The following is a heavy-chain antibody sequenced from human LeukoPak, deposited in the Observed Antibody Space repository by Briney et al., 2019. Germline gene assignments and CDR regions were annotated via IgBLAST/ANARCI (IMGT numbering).Heavy chain of an antibody. CDR3: ARAYYYSSSGDDY. Sequence: PGGSLRLSCAASGFTFSSYWMHWVRHAPGKGLVWVSRISSDGSSTTYADSVKGRFTISRDNAKNMLYLQLNSLRADDTAVYYCARAYYYSSSGDDYWGQGTLVTASS. CDR2: ISSDGSST. CDR1: GFTFSSYW. D-gene: IGHD3-22*01. J-gene: IGHJ4*02. V-gene: IGHV3-74*01.